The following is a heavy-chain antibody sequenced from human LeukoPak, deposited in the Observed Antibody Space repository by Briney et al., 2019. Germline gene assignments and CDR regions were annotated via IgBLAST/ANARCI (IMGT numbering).Heavy chain of an antibody. D-gene: IGHD2-15*01. CDR2: IKQDGSEK. Sequence: GGSLRLSCAASGFTFSTYWMSWVRQAPGRGLELVANIKQDGSEKYYVDSVKGRFTISRDNAKNSLYLEMNSLRAEDTAVYYCARGYCSGGSCYQNFDYWGQGTLVTVSS. CDR1: GFTFSTYW. J-gene: IGHJ4*02. V-gene: IGHV3-7*05. CDR3: ARGYCSGGSCYQNFDY.